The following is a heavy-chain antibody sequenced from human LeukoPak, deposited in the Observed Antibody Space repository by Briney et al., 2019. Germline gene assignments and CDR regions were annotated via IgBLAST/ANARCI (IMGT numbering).Heavy chain of an antibody. J-gene: IGHJ3*02. CDR3: ARDWGWDFWSGPHAFDI. CDR2: IYTSGST. V-gene: IGHV4-61*02. CDR1: GGSISSGSYY. Sequence: KTSQTLSLTCTVSGGSISSGSYYWSWIRQPAGKGLEWIGRIYTSGSTNYNPSLKSRVPISVATSKNQFSLKLSSVTAADTAVYYCARDWGWDFWSGPHAFDIWGQGTMVTVSS. D-gene: IGHD3-3*01.